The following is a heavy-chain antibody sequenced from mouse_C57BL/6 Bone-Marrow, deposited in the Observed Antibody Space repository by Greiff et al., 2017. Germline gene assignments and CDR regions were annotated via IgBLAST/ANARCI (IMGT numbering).Heavy chain of an antibody. Sequence: EVQGVESGGGLVQPGGSLKLSCAASGFTFSDYYMYWVRQTPEKRLEWVAYISNGGGSTYYPDTVKGRFTISRDNAKNTLYLQMSRLKSEDTAMYYCARHDDGNTWFAYWGQGTLVTVSA. V-gene: IGHV5-12*01. D-gene: IGHD2-1*01. J-gene: IGHJ3*01. CDR2: ISNGGGST. CDR3: ARHDDGNTWFAY. CDR1: GFTFSDYY.